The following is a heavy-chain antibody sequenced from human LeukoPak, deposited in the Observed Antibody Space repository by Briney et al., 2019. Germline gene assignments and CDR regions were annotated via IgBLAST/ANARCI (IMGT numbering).Heavy chain of an antibody. CDR2: INHSGST. CDR3: ARGYTAMVSFYYYYGMDV. V-gene: IGHV4-34*01. D-gene: IGHD5-18*01. J-gene: IGHJ6*02. CDR1: GGSFSGYY. Sequence: SETLSLTCAVYGGSFSGYYWSWIRPPPGKGREWIGEINHSGSTNYNPPLKSRVTISVDTSKSQFSLKLSSVTAADTAVYYCARGYTAMVSFYYYYGMDVWGQGTTVTVSS.